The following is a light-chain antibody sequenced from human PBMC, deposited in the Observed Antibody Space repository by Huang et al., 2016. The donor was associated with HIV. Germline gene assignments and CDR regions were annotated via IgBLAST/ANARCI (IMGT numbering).Light chain of an antibody. CDR1: QSVGSL. Sequence: EIVLTQSPAVLSLSLGERATLSCKASQSVGSLLAWFQQKPGQAPRLLIYDASNRATDIPARCSGSGSGTDFTLTISSLDPEDFALYYCQQRSSWPLTFGGGTKVEIK. CDR2: DAS. J-gene: IGKJ4*01. CDR3: QQRSSWPLT. V-gene: IGKV3-11*01.